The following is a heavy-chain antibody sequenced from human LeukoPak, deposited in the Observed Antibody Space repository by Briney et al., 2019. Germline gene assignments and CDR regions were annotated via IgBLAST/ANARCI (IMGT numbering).Heavy chain of an antibody. CDR1: GGSISSYY. J-gene: IGHJ4*02. CDR2: IYYSGST. V-gene: IGHV4-59*08. CDR3: ARQSPYYYDSSGYPDY. Sequence: SETLSLTCTVSGGSISSYYWSWTRQPPGKGLEWIGYIYYSGSTNYNPSLKSRVTISVDTSKNQFSLKLSSVTAADTAVYYCARQSPYYYDSSGYPDYWGQGTLVTVSS. D-gene: IGHD3-22*01.